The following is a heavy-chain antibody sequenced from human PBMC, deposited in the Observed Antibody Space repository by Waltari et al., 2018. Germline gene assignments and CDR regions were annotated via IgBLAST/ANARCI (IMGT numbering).Heavy chain of an antibody. CDR2: ISYDGSNK. J-gene: IGHJ4*02. V-gene: IGHV3-30-3*01. Sequence: QVQLVESGGGVVQPGRSLRLSCAASGFTFSSYAMHWVRQAPGKGLEWVAVISYDGSNKYYADSVKGRFTISRDNSKNTLYLQMNSLRAEDTAVYYCARDPGQYSSGWYALLDYWGQGTLVTVSS. CDR3: ARDPGQYSSGWYALLDY. D-gene: IGHD6-19*01. CDR1: GFTFSSYA.